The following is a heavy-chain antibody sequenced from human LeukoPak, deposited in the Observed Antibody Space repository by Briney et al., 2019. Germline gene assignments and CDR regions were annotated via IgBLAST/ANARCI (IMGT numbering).Heavy chain of an antibody. V-gene: IGHV3-11*06. J-gene: IGHJ5*01. CDR3: SRDRGVGDSSNWYDY. Sequence: GGSLRLSCAASGFTFSDYYMSWIRQAPGKGLEWVSYISSSNTYTIYADSVKGRFTISRDNAKNSLYLQMNSLRAEDTAVYYCSRDRGVGDSSNWYDYWGQGTLVTVSS. CDR1: GFTFSDYY. CDR2: ISSSNTYT. D-gene: IGHD6-13*01.